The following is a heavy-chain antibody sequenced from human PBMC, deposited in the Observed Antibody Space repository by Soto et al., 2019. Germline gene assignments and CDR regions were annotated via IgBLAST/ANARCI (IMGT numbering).Heavy chain of an antibody. Sequence: GGCLRISCAACGFTVGNHGMHWVRQAPGKGLEWVSRVISDGNTIDYADSVKGRFTVSRDNAKNTLYLQMNTLRAEDTAVYYCATAEVDHWGPGTLVTVSS. CDR3: ATAEVDH. CDR1: GFTVGNHG. J-gene: IGHJ5*02. V-gene: IGHV3-74*01. CDR2: VISDGNTI.